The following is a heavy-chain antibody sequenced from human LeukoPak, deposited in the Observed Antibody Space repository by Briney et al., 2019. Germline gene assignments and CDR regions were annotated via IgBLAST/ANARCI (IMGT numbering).Heavy chain of an antibody. CDR1: GGSISSGGYY. J-gene: IGHJ3*02. V-gene: IGHV4-30-2*01. CDR2: IYHSGST. D-gene: IGHD6-6*01. CDR3: AGEYSSSFETFDI. Sequence: PSETLSLTCTVSGGSISSGGYYWSWIRQPPGKGLEWIGYIYHSGSTYYNPSLKSRVTISVDRSKNQFSLKVSSVTAADTAVYYCAGEYSSSFETFDIWGQGTMVTVSS.